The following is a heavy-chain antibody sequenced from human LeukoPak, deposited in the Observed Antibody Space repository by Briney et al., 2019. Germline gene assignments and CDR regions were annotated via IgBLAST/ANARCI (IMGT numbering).Heavy chain of an antibody. Sequence: PGGSLRLSCAASGFTFSSYWMSWVRQAPGKGLEWVANIKQDGSEKYYVDSVKGRFTISRDNAENSLYLQMNSLRAEDTAVYYCAREGVPAAPNFDYWGQGTLVTVSS. CDR3: AREGVPAAPNFDY. CDR1: GFTFSSYW. CDR2: IKQDGSEK. J-gene: IGHJ4*02. D-gene: IGHD2-2*01. V-gene: IGHV3-7*01.